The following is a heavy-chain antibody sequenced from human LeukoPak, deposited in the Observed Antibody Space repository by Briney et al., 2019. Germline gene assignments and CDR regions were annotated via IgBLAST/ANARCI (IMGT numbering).Heavy chain of an antibody. Sequence: GGSLRLSCAASGFTFSSYAMHWVRQAPGKGLEWVAVISYDGSNKYYADSVKGRFTISRDNSKNTLYLQMNSLRAEDTAVYYCARGESSYCSGGCYFASWGQGTLVTISS. CDR3: ARGESSYCSGGCYFAS. D-gene: IGHD2-21*02. CDR2: ISYDGSNK. V-gene: IGHV3-30*04. J-gene: IGHJ5*01. CDR1: GFTFSSYA.